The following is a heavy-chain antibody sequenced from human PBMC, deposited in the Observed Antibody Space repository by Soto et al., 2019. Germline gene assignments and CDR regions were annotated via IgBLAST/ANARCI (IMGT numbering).Heavy chain of an antibody. Sequence: QVQLVESGGGVVQPGRSLRLSCAASGFTFSSYGMHWVRQAPGKWLEWVAVISYDGSNKYYADSVKGRFTISRDNSKNPLYLQMNSLRAEDTAVYYCAKDQYDIWTGPLDYWGQGTMVTVSS. CDR1: GFTFSSYG. V-gene: IGHV3-30*18. CDR2: ISYDGSNK. CDR3: AKDQYDIWTGPLDY. D-gene: IGHD3-9*01. J-gene: IGHJ4*02.